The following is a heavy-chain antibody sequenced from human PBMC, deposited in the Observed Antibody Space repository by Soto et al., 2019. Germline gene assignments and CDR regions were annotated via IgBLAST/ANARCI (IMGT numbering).Heavy chain of an antibody. V-gene: IGHV3-23*01. D-gene: IGHD3-3*01. Sequence: GGSLRLSCAASGLTFSNNAVSWVRQAPGKGLEWVSGISGSGGNTYYADSVKGRFTISRDKSKNTLFLQMNSLRAEDTAVYYCARDLNHDFWSGYYGYFDYWGQGTPVTAPQ. J-gene: IGHJ4*02. CDR1: GLTFSNNA. CDR2: ISGSGGNT. CDR3: ARDLNHDFWSGYYGYFDY.